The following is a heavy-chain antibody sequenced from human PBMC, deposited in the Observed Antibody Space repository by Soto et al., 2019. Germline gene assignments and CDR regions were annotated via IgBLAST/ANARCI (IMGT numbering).Heavy chain of an antibody. D-gene: IGHD7-27*01. J-gene: IGHJ4*02. CDR3: ARDTGDGTFDF. CDR1: GYTFSSYA. Sequence: QVHLVQSGAEVRKPGASVKVSCKASGYTFSSYAMHWVRQAPGQRLEWMGWINAGYGNTKSSQKFQDRVTIYRDTSASPAYMELTSLRSEDTAVYYCARDTGDGTFDFWGQGTLVTVSS. V-gene: IGHV1-3*01. CDR2: INAGYGNT.